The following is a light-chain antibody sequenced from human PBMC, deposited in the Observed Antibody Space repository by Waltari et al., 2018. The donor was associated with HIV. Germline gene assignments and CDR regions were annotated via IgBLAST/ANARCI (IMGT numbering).Light chain of an antibody. CDR1: TLGAKY. V-gene: IGLV3-1*01. CDR2: QDS. CDR3: QAWDSNTGV. Sequence: SYELTQPPSVSVSPGQTASITCSGDTLGAKYACWYQQRPGQSPVLVIYQDSKRPSGISERFSGSNSGNTATLTISGTQAMDEADDYCQAWDSNTGVFGGGTKLTVL. J-gene: IGLJ3*02.